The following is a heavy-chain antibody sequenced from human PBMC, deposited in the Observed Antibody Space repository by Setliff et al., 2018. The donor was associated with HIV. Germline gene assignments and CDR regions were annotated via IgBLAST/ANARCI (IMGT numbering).Heavy chain of an antibody. V-gene: IGHV4-39*01. CDR2: IYYSGST. CDR1: GGSISSGSYS. Sequence: SETLSLTCTVSGGSISSGSYSWGWIRQPPGKGLEWIGSIYYSGSTYYNPSLKSRVTISVDTSKNHLFLHLKSVAAADTAVYYCASRGPDSAWSFDKWGPGILVTVSS. D-gene: IGHD6-19*01. J-gene: IGHJ4*02. CDR3: ASRGPDSAWSFDK.